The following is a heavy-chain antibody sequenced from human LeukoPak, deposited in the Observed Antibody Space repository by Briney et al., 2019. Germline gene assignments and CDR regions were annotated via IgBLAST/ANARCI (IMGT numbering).Heavy chain of an antibody. CDR1: VYTFTGYY. J-gene: IGHJ4*02. CDR3: ARARDFDWLYQIFY. V-gene: IGHV1-2*02. CDR2: FNPYSGDT. D-gene: IGHD3-9*01. Sequence: ASVKVSCKASVYTFTGYYMHWVRQAPGQGLEWMGWFNPYSGDTNYAQKLQGRVTMTRDTSNSTAYMELSSLRSDDTAVYYCARARDFDWLYQIFYWGQGTLVTVSS.